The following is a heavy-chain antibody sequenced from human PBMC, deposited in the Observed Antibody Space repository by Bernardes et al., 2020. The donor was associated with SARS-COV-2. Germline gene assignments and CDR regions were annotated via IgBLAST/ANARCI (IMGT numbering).Heavy chain of an antibody. D-gene: IGHD4-17*01. CDR2: ISYDGSNK. J-gene: IGHJ6*02. CDR3: ARDPLAHGDYVGFYYYYGMDV. CDR1: GFTFSSYA. V-gene: IGHV3-30-3*01. Sequence: GGSLRLSCAASGFTFSSYAMHWVRQAPGKGLEWVAVISYDGSNKYYADSVKGRFTISRDNSKNTLYLQMNSLRAEDTAVYYCARDPLAHGDYVGFYYYYGMDVWGQGTTVTVSS.